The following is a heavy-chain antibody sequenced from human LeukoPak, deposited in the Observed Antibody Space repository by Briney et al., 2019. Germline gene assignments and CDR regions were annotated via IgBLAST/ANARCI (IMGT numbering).Heavy chain of an antibody. CDR1: GFTFSSYA. J-gene: IGHJ1*01. CDR2: ISSNGGTT. Sequence: PGGSLRLSCSASGFTFSSYALHWVRQAPGKGLEYVSAISSNGGTTYYADSLKGRFTISRDNSKNMLYLQMSSLRAEDTALYYCAAYDNSGYSKKYFQHWGQGTLVTVSS. D-gene: IGHD3-22*01. CDR3: AAYDNSGYSKKYFQH. V-gene: IGHV3-64D*09.